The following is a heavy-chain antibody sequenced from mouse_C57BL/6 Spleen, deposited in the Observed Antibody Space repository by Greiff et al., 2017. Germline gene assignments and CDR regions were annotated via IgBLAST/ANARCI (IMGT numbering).Heavy chain of an antibody. Sequence: VQGVESGPGLVQPSQSLSITCTVSGFSLTSYGVHWVRQSPGKGLEWLGVIWSGGSTDYNAAFISRLSISKDNSKSQVFFKMNSLQADDTAIYYCARNPPYYDYDVRDAMDYWGQGTSVTVSS. V-gene: IGHV2-2*01. CDR2: IWSGGST. J-gene: IGHJ4*01. CDR1: GFSLTSYG. CDR3: ARNPPYYDYDVRDAMDY. D-gene: IGHD2-4*01.